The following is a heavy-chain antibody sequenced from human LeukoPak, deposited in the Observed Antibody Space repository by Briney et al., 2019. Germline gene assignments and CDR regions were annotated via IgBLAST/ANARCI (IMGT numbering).Heavy chain of an antibody. V-gene: IGHV4-4*02. J-gene: IGHJ3*02. CDR2: VHLDGRT. Sequence: SETLSLTCGVSGGSVTSTNWWTWVRQPPGKGLEWLGEVHLDGRTNYNPSLRSRLTMSVDLSENHISLKLTSVTAADTAVYYCARVAWGDGTNAFDIWGQGTMVTVSS. CDR1: GGSVTSTNW. D-gene: IGHD2-21*02. CDR3: ARVAWGDGTNAFDI.